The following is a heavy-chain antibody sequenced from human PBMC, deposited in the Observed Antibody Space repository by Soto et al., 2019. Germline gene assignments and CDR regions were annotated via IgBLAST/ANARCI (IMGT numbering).Heavy chain of an antibody. D-gene: IGHD4-17*01. CDR3: ARGTVTTSGVFDAPDY. CDR1: GYTFTSYA. J-gene: IGHJ4*02. V-gene: IGHV1-3*01. CDR2: INAGNGNT. Sequence: GASVKVSCKASGYTFTSYAMHWVRQAPGQRLEWMGWINAGNGNTKYSQKFQGRVTITRDTSASTAYMELSSLRSEDTAVYYCARGTVTTSGVFDAPDYWGQGTLVTVSS.